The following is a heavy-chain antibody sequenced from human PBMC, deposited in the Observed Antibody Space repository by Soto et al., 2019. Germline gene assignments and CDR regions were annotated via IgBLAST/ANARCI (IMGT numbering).Heavy chain of an antibody. V-gene: IGHV4-59*01. CDR1: GGSISSYY. CDR3: ARTSYDFWSTQGGYWFDP. D-gene: IGHD3-3*01. J-gene: IGHJ5*02. Sequence: SETLSLTCTVSGGSISSYYWSWIRQPPGKGLEWIGYIYYSGSTNYNPSLKSRVTISVDTSKNQFSLKLSSVTAADTAVYYCARTSYDFWSTQGGYWFDPWGQGTLVTVSS. CDR2: IYYSGST.